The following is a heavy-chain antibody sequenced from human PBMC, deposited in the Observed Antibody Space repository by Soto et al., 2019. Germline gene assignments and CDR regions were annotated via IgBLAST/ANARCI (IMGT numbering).Heavy chain of an antibody. J-gene: IGHJ6*02. D-gene: IGHD3-3*01. CDR3: AGDRYYDSRMDV. Sequence: QMQLVQSGPEVKKPGTSVKVSCKASGFTFTSSAVQWVRQARGQRLEWIGWIVVGSGNTNYAQKFQERVTITRDMSTSTAYMELSSLRSEDTAVYYCAGDRYYDSRMDVWGQGTTVTVSS. CDR1: GFTFTSSA. V-gene: IGHV1-58*01. CDR2: IVVGSGNT.